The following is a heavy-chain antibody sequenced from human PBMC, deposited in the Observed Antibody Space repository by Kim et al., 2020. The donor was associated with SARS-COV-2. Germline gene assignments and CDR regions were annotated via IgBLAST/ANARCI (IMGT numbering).Heavy chain of an antibody. CDR3: ARDTTTAAADNYYGMDV. J-gene: IGHJ6*02. V-gene: IGHV3-48*03. D-gene: IGHD6-13*01. Sequence: SGKGRFTIFRDNAKNSLYLQMNRLRADDTAVYYCARDTTTAAADNYYGMDVWGQGTTVTVSS.